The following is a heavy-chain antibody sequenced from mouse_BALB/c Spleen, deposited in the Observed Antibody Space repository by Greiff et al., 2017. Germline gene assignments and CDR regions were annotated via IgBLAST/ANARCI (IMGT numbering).Heavy chain of an antibody. CDR1: GFSLTSYG. J-gene: IGHJ4*01. D-gene: IGHD4-1*01. CDR3: ARDQGLGAMDY. V-gene: IGHV2-9*02. Sequence: VQRVESGPGLVAPSQSLSITCTVSGFSLTSYGVHWVRQPPGKGLEWLGVIWAGGSTNYNSALMSRLSISKDNSKSQVFLKMNSLQTDDTAMYYCARDQGLGAMDYWGQGTSVTVSS. CDR2: IWAGGST.